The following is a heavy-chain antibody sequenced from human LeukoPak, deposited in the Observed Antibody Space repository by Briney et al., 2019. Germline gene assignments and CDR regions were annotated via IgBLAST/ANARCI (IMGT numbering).Heavy chain of an antibody. CDR3: ARGGPAASYYYYMDV. V-gene: IGHV1-69*05. CDR1: GGTFSSYA. J-gene: IGHJ6*03. Sequence: SVKVSCKASGGTFSSYAISWVRQAPGQGLEWMGGIIPIFGTANYAQKFQGRVTITRNTSISTAYMELSSLRSEDTAVYYCARGGPAASYYYYMDVWGKGTTVTVSS. CDR2: IIPIFGTA. D-gene: IGHD2-2*01.